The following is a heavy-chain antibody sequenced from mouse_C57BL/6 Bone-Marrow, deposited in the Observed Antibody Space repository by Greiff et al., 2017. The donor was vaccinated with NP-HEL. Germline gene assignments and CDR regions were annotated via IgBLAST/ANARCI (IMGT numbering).Heavy chain of an antibody. J-gene: IGHJ1*03. Sequence: VQLQQSGAELVRPGASVKLSCPASGYTFTDYYINWVKQRPGQGLEWIARIYPGSGNTYYNEKFKGKATLTAEKSSSTAYMQLSSLTSEDSAVYFCSRRGLYYSNDCYWYFDVWGTGTTVTVSS. V-gene: IGHV1-76*01. CDR3: SRRGLYYSNDCYWYFDV. D-gene: IGHD2-5*01. CDR2: IYPGSGNT. CDR1: GYTFTDYY.